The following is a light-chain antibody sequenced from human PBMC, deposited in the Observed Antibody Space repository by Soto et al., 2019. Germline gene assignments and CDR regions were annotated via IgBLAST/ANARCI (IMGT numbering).Light chain of an antibody. CDR2: DVS. V-gene: IGLV2-14*03. J-gene: IGLJ1*01. CDR3: SSFTGSNYV. CDR1: LIDVGGYNF. Sequence: QSVLTQPASVSGSPVQSITISCTGTLIDVGGYNFVSWYQQYPGKAPKLMICDVSNRPSGVSNRFSGSKSGNTASLTISGLQAEDEADYYCSSFTGSNYVFGTGTKVTVL.